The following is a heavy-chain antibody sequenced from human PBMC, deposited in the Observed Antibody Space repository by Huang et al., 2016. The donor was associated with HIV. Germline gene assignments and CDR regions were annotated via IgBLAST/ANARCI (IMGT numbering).Heavy chain of an antibody. V-gene: IGHV3-7*01. Sequence: EVQLVESGGGLVQPGGSLRLSCAASGFTFNSYWMSWVRQAPGKGLECVAGIKTDGREKSYVDSVKGRFTISRDNAKNSLYLQMNSLRAEDTAVYYCVRLLDHTGDYWGQGTLVTVSS. D-gene: IGHD1-26*01. CDR2: IKTDGREK. CDR3: VRLLDHTGDY. J-gene: IGHJ4*02. CDR1: GFTFNSYW.